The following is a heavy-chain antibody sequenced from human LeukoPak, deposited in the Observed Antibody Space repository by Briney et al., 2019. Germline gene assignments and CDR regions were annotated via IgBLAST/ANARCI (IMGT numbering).Heavy chain of an antibody. V-gene: IGHV1-8*03. D-gene: IGHD5-18*01. CDR3: ARVPAFFHVDTAMGLNAFDI. J-gene: IGHJ3*02. Sequence: ASVKVSCKASGYTFTSYDINWVRQATGQGLEWMGWMNPNSGNTGYAQKFQGRVTITRNTSISTAYMELSSLRSEDTAVYYCARVPAFFHVDTAMGLNAFDIWGQGTMVTVSS. CDR2: MNPNSGNT. CDR1: GYTFTSYD.